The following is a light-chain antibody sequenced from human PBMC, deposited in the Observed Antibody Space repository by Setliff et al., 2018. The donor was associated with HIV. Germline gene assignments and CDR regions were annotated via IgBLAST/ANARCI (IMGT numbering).Light chain of an antibody. Sequence: QSVLTQPASVSGSPGQSITISCTGTNSDVGGYHYVSWYQQHPGKAPKLMIYEVSNRPSGVSNRFSGSKSGNTASLTISGLQAEDEADYYCSSYTTTTIVVFGGGTKGTVL. J-gene: IGLJ2*01. CDR3: SSYTTTTIVV. V-gene: IGLV2-14*01. CDR1: NSDVGGYHY. CDR2: EVS.